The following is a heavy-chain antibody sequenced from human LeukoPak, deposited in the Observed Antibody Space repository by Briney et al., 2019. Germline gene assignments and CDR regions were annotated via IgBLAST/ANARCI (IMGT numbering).Heavy chain of an antibody. CDR1: GFTFSSYA. CDR3: ARDGGIAARGYYYYYMDV. D-gene: IGHD6-6*01. V-gene: IGHV3-23*01. CDR2: ISGSGGST. J-gene: IGHJ6*03. Sequence: GGSLRLSCAASGFTFSSYAMSWVRQAPGKGLEWVSAISGSGGSTYYADSVKGRFTISRDNSKNTLYLQMNSLRAEDTAVYYCARDGGIAARGYYYYYMDVWGKGTTVTVSS.